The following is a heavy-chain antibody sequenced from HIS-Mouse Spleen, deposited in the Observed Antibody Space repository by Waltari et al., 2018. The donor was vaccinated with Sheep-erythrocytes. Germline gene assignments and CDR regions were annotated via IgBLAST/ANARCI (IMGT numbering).Heavy chain of an antibody. V-gene: IGHV4-34*01. Sequence: QVQLQQWGAGLLKPSETLSLTCAVYGGSCSGYYRSWIRQPPGKGLEWIGEINHSGSTNYNPSLKSRVTISVDTSKNQFSLKLSSVTAADTAVYYCALSVDLAGAFDIWGQGTMVTVSS. CDR3: ALSVDLAGAFDI. D-gene: IGHD6-19*01. J-gene: IGHJ3*02. CDR2: INHSGST. CDR1: GGSCSGYY.